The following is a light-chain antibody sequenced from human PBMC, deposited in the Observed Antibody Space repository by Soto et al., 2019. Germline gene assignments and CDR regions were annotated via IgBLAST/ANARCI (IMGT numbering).Light chain of an antibody. V-gene: IGKV1-5*01. CDR1: QSITTW. Sequence: DIQMTQSPSTLSAPVGDRVTITCRASQSITTWLAWYQQKPGKAPKLLIYDASSLESGVPSRFSGSGSGTEFTLTISSLQPDDFATYYCQQYYNYPETFGQGTKVDIK. J-gene: IGKJ1*01. CDR3: QQYYNYPET. CDR2: DAS.